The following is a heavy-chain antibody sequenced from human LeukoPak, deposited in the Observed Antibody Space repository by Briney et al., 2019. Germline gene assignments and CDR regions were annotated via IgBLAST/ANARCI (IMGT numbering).Heavy chain of an antibody. CDR1: GGSIGIISSSTYY. Sequence: SETLSLTCTVSGGSIGIISSSTYYWGWIRQAPGEGLEWIGSLYYGENSHYNPSLKSRATLSVDTSNNQFSLKLTSVTAADAAVYFCARQLPTAAADTRGYFDYWGQGTVVTVSS. CDR3: ARQLPTAAADTRGYFDY. J-gene: IGHJ4*02. D-gene: IGHD6-25*01. V-gene: IGHV4-39*01. CDR2: LYYGENS.